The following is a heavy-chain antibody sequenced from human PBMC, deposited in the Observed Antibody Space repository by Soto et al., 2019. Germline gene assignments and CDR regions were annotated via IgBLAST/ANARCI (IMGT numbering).Heavy chain of an antibody. V-gene: IGHV3-23*01. CDR3: AKDAKILDWLPTSYYYDF. Sequence: EVQVLDSGGGLAQPGGSLRLSCAASGFSFSSHAMSWVRQSPGKGLEWVSSISRSGNSTYSADSVRGRFTISRDNSKNTLYLQMNSLRAEDTAFYYCAKDAKILDWLPTSYYYDFWGQGTLVTVSS. J-gene: IGHJ4*02. D-gene: IGHD3-9*01. CDR2: ISRSGNST. CDR1: GFSFSSHA.